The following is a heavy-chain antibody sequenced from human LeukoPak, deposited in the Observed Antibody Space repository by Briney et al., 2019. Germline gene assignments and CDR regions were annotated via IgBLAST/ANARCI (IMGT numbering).Heavy chain of an antibody. CDR3: ARGGGYCGGDCYGIDY. CDR2: VSSRSTYI. Sequence: GGSLRLSCAASGFTFSPYTMNWVRQAPGKGLEWVSSVSSRSTYINYADSVKGRFTISRDDAKNSLYLQMNSLRAEDTAVYFCARGGGYCGGDCYGIDYWGQGTLVTVSS. CDR1: GFTFSPYT. D-gene: IGHD2-21*02. V-gene: IGHV3-21*01. J-gene: IGHJ4*02.